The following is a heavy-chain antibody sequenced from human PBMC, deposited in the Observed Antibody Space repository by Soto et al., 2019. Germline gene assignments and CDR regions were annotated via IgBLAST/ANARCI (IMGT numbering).Heavy chain of an antibody. CDR1: VYTLTEFS. CDR3: ARGRTVSSIGPLLV. V-gene: IGHV1-24*01. D-gene: IGHD1-1*01. Sequence: SVTLSGKVSVYTLTEFSMHCVRQAPGKGLEWMGGFDPEDGETIYAQKFQGRVTMTEDTSTRTAYMELRGLRSDDTAVYYCARGRTVSSIGPLLVWGQGTLVNVSA. CDR2: FDPEDGET. J-gene: IGHJ1*01.